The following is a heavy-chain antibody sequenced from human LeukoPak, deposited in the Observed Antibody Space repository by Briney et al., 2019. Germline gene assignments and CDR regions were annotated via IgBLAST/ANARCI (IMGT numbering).Heavy chain of an antibody. CDR3: ARVGSRGDWFDY. CDR1: GFTFSTYN. Sequence: GGSLRLSCAASGFTFSTYNMLWVRQAPGKGLEWLFYINSGGSAVHYADSVKDRFTFSRDNAKNSLYLQMNSLRVEDTGIYYCARVGSRGDWFDYWGQGTRVTVSS. CDR2: INSGGSAV. J-gene: IGHJ5*01. D-gene: IGHD1-26*01. V-gene: IGHV3-48*01.